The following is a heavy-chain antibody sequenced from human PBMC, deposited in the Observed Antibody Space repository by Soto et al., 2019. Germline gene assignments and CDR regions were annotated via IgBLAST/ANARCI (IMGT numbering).Heavy chain of an antibody. Sequence: SETLSLTCTVSGGSISSSSYYWGWIRQPPGKGLEWIGSIYYSGSTYYNPSLKSRVTISVDTSKNQFSLKLSSVTAADTAVYYCARLKLQLLQYNWFDPWGQGTLVTV. CDR2: IYYSGST. CDR1: GGSISSSSYY. J-gene: IGHJ5*02. V-gene: IGHV4-39*01. D-gene: IGHD1-1*01. CDR3: ARLKLQLLQYNWFDP.